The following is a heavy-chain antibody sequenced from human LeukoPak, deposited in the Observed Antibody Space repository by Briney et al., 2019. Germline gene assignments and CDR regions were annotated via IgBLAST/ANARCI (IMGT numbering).Heavy chain of an antibody. J-gene: IGHJ4*02. Sequence: ASVKVSCKASGYTFTSYAMNWVRQAPGQGLEWMGWINTNTGNPTYAQGFTGRFVFSLDTSVSTAYLQISGLKAEDTAVYYCARVSRSQGTYYFDYWGQGTLVTVSS. CDR2: INTNTGNP. CDR3: ARVSRSQGTYYFDY. V-gene: IGHV7-4-1*02. D-gene: IGHD6-6*01. CDR1: GYTFTSYA.